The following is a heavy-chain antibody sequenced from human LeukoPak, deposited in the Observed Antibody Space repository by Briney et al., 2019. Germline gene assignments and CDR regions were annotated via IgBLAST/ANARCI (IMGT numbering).Heavy chain of an antibody. V-gene: IGHV3-30*18. D-gene: IGHD1-26*01. CDR1: GFTFSSYG. CDR3: AKDPHSEWELLGGPARVTEYYFDY. J-gene: IGHJ4*02. CDR2: ISYDGSNK. Sequence: GGSLRLSCAASGFTFSSYGMHWVRQAPGKGLEWVAVISYDGSNKYYADSVKGRFTISRDNSKNTLYLQMNSLRAEDTAVYYCAKDPHSEWELLGGPARVTEYYFDYWGQGTLVTVSS.